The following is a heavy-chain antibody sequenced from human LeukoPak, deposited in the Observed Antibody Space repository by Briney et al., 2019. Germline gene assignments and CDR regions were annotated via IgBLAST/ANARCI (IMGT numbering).Heavy chain of an antibody. CDR1: GGSISSYY. D-gene: IGHD1-26*01. J-gene: IGHJ4*02. V-gene: IGHV4-59*04. Sequence: PSETLSLTCTVSGGSISSYYWSWIRQPPGKGLEWIGYIYYSGSTYYNPSLKSRVTISVDTSKNQFSLKLSSVTAADTAVYYCARRLYGGSYYHFDYWGQGTLVTVSS. CDR2: IYYSGST. CDR3: ARRLYGGSYYHFDY.